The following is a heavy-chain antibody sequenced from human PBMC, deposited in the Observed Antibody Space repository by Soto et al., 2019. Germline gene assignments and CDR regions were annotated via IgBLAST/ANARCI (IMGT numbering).Heavy chain of an antibody. CDR1: GYTFTSYG. D-gene: IGHD6-19*01. V-gene: IGHV1-18*04. CDR2: ISAYNSNT. J-gene: IGHJ6*02. CDR3: AREGIAVAGTHYYYYYGMDV. Sequence: ASVKVSCKASGYTFTSYGISWVRQAPGQGLEWMGWISAYNSNTNYAQKLQGRVTMTTDTSTSTAYMELRSLRSDDTAVYYCAREGIAVAGTHYYYYYGMDVWGQGTTVTVSS.